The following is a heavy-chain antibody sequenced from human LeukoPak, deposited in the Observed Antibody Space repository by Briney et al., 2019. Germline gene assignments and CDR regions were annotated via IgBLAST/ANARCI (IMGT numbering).Heavy chain of an antibody. CDR3: TRRPWVVRGGYYYYYCMDV. CDR2: IRSKANSYAT. V-gene: IGHV3-73*01. CDR1: GFTFSGSA. D-gene: IGHD3-10*01. Sequence: SGGSLRLSCAASGFTFSGSAMHWVRQASGKGLEWVGRIRSKANSYATAYAASVKGRFTISRDDSKNTAYLQMNSLKTEDTAVYYCTRRPWVVRGGYYYYYCMDVWGQGTTVTVSS. J-gene: IGHJ6*02.